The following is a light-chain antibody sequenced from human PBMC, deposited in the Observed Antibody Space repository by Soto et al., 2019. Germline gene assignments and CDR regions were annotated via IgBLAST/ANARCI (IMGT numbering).Light chain of an antibody. Sequence: QSVLTQPASVSGSPGQSITISCTGTSSDVGGYNYVSWYQQHPDKAPKLIIYDVTKRPSGVPDRFSGSKSGNTASLAISGLQAEDEADYYCCSYAGDYTVIFGGGTKLTVL. CDR3: CSYAGDYTVI. V-gene: IGLV2-11*01. J-gene: IGLJ2*01. CDR2: DVT. CDR1: SSDVGGYNY.